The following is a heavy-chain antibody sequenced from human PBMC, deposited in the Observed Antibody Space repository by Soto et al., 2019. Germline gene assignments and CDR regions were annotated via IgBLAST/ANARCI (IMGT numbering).Heavy chain of an antibody. CDR3: ARRGIAAAGTFWFDP. V-gene: IGHV1-69*01. CDR2: LIPIFGTA. D-gene: IGHD6-13*01. Sequence: QVQLVQSGAEVKKPGSSVKVSCKASGGTFSSYAISWVRQAPGQGLEWMGGLIPIFGTANYAQKFQGRVTITADESTSTADMELSSMRAEDTAVYYCARRGIAAAGTFWFDPWGQGTLVTVSS. J-gene: IGHJ5*02. CDR1: GGTFSSYA.